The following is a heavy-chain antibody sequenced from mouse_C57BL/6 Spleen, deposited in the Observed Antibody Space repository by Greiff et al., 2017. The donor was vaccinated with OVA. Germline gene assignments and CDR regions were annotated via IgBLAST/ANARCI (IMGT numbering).Heavy chain of an antibody. CDR3: ASGNAMDY. Sequence: VQRVESGPGLVQPSQSLSITCTVSGFSLTSYGVHWVRQSPGKGLEWLGVIWSGGSTDYNAAFISRLSISKDNSKSQVFFKMNSLQADDTAIYYCASGNAMDYWGQGTSVTVSS. J-gene: IGHJ4*01. CDR1: GFSLTSYG. V-gene: IGHV2-2*01. CDR2: IWSGGST.